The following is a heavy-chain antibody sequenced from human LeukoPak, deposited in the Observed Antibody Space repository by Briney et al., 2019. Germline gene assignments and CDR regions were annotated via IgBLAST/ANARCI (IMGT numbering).Heavy chain of an antibody. J-gene: IGHJ4*02. CDR1: GGSISGRY. V-gene: IGHV4-59*11. D-gene: IGHD2-15*01. Sequence: KTSETLSLTCTVSGGSISGRYWGWIRQPPGKGLEWIGYINYSGSTDYNPSLKSRVTISLDTSKNQFSLKLSSVTAADTAVYYCARDAGGGPFFDYWGQGTLVTVSS. CDR2: INYSGST. CDR3: ARDAGGGPFFDY.